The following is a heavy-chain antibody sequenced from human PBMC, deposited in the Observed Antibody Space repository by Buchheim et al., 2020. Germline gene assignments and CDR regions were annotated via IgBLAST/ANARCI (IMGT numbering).Heavy chain of an antibody. V-gene: IGHV3-7*01. CDR3: ARDQEVEWPPGNYAMDV. CDR2: IKQDGSEK. CDR1: GFRFDLHW. J-gene: IGHJ6*02. D-gene: IGHD3-3*01. Sequence: DVQLVESGGGLVQRGGSLRLSCAGSGFRFDLHWMSWVRQAPGKALEWVANIKQDGSEKYVGDSVKGRFTISRDTGKKSVYLQMNSLRVEDTATYYCARDQEVEWPPGNYAMDVWGQGTT.